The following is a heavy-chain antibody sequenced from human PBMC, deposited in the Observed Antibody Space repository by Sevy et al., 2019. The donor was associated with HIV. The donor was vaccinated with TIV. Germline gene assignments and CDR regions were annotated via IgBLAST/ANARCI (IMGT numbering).Heavy chain of an antibody. J-gene: IGHJ6*02. Sequence: ASVKVSCKASGYSFSDSGYYVHWVRQAPGQGLEWMGWINPKSGATKYGQKFQGRVTMTRDTSVSTDNMELTRLTSDDMAVYYCARESYDFWTGPVDYDYGMDVWGQGTTVTVSS. CDR3: ARESYDFWTGPVDYDYGMDV. D-gene: IGHD3-3*01. V-gene: IGHV1-2*02. CDR1: GYSFSDSGYY. CDR2: INPKSGAT.